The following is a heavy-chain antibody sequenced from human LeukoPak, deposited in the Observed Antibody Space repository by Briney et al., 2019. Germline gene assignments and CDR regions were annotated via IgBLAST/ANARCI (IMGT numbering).Heavy chain of an antibody. Sequence: SETLSLTCAVSCYSISSGYYWGWIRQPPGKGLEWIGSIYHSGSTYYNPSLKSRVTISVDTSKNQFSLKLSSVTAADTAVYYCARDQRGLLWFGEPSYYFDYWGQGTLVTVSS. V-gene: IGHV4-38-2*02. CDR3: ARDQRGLLWFGEPSYYFDY. CDR1: CYSISSGYY. J-gene: IGHJ4*02. D-gene: IGHD3-10*01. CDR2: IYHSGST.